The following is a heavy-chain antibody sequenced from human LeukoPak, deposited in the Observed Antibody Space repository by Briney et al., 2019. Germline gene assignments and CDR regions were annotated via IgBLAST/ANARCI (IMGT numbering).Heavy chain of an antibody. D-gene: IGHD3-9*01. V-gene: IGHV4-31*03. CDR3: ARELRYSTNYSYYYGMDV. CDR2: IHYSGGT. CDR1: GGSISSGGYY. J-gene: IGHJ6*04. Sequence: SQTLSLTCSVSGGSISSGGYYWSWIRQHPGKGLEWIGYIHYSGGTYYNPSLKSRVMVSVDTSKNQFSLRLSSVTAADTAVYYCARELRYSTNYSYYYGMDVWGKGTTVTVSS.